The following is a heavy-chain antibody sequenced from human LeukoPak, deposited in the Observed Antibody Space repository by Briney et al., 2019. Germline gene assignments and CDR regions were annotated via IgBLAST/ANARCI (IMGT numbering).Heavy chain of an antibody. CDR2: IGTAGDT. D-gene: IGHD3-10*01. J-gene: IGHJ6*02. CDR3: ARAIGSGSPYYYYYGMDV. Sequence: GGSLRLSCAASGFTFSSYDMHWVRQATGKGLERVSAIGTAGDTYYPGSVKGRFTISRENAKNSLYLQMNSLRAGDTAVYYCARAIGSGSPYYYYYGMDVWGQGTTVTVSS. CDR1: GFTFSSYD. V-gene: IGHV3-13*01.